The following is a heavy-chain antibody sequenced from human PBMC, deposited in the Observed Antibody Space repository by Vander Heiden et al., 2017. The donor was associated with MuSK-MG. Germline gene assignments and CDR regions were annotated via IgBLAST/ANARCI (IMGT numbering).Heavy chain of an antibody. D-gene: IGHD3-10*01. Sequence: QVQLQQWGAGLLKPSEPLSLTCAAYGGSFRGYYWSWIRQPPGKGLGWIGEINHSGSTNYNPSLKSRVTISVDTSKNQFSLKLSSVTAADTAVYYCARGKGVTGVWGKGTTVTVSS. J-gene: IGHJ6*04. CDR1: GGSFRGYY. CDR3: ARGKGVTGV. V-gene: IGHV4-34*01. CDR2: INHSGST.